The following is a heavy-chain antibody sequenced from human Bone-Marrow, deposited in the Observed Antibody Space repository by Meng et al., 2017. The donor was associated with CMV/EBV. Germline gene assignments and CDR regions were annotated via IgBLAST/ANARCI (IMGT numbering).Heavy chain of an antibody. CDR3: AKGLRFLEWFPFDY. D-gene: IGHD3-3*01. CDR1: GFTFSSYA. CDR2: ISYDGSKK. J-gene: IGHJ4*02. Sequence: GESLKISCAASGFTFSSYAMHWVRQAPGKGLEWVAVISYDGSKKYYADSVKGRFTISRDNSKNTLYLQMNSLRAEDTAVYYCAKGLRFLEWFPFDYWGQGTMVTVSS. V-gene: IGHV3-30-3*01.